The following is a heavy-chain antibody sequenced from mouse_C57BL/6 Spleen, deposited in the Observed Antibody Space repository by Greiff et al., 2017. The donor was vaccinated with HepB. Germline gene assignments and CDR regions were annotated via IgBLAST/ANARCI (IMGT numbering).Heavy chain of an antibody. V-gene: IGHV1-80*01. CDR1: GYAFSSYW. J-gene: IGHJ2*01. Sequence: VQLQQSGAELVKPGASVKISCKASGYAFSSYWMNWVKQRPGKGLEWIGQIYPGDGDTNYNGKFKGKATLTADKSSSTAYMQLSSLTSEDSAVYVCARRGDDYGNFDYWGQGTTLTVSS. CDR3: ARRGDDYGNFDY. CDR2: IYPGDGDT. D-gene: IGHD2-4*01.